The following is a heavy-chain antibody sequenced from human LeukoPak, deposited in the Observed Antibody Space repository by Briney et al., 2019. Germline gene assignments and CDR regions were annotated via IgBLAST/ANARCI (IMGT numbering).Heavy chain of an antibody. CDR1: GFTVSTNY. J-gene: IGHJ6*02. D-gene: IGHD4-17*01. CDR3: ARDTVTTFRFRAYYYYGMDV. Sequence: GGSLRLSCAASGFTVSTNYMNWVRQAPGKGLEWVSVFYSGGSTYYADSVKGRFTISRDNSKNTLYLQMNSLRAEDTAVYYCARDTVTTFRFRAYYYYGMDVWGQGTTVTVSS. CDR2: FYSGGST. V-gene: IGHV3-53*01.